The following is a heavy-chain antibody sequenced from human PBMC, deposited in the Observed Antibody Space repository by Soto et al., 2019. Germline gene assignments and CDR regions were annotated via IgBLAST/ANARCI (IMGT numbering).Heavy chain of an antibody. CDR3: ARDGRIAAAGPDFYYMDV. Sequence: GGSLRLSCAASGFTFSSYIMNWVRQAPGKGLEWVSSISSSSGYIYYADSVKGRFTISRDNAKNSLYLQMNSLRAEDTAVYYCARDGRIAAAGPDFYYMDVWGKGTTVTVSS. CDR2: ISSSSGYI. D-gene: IGHD6-13*01. V-gene: IGHV3-21*01. J-gene: IGHJ6*03. CDR1: GFTFSSYI.